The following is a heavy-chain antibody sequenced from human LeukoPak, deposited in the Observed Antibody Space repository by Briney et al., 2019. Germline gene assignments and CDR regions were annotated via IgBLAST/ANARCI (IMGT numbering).Heavy chain of an antibody. CDR2: IYYSGST. CDR1: GGSISSSTYY. V-gene: IGHV4-39*01. J-gene: IGHJ4*02. D-gene: IGHD6-6*01. Sequence: PSETLSLTCTVSGGSISSSTYYWGWLRQPPGKGLEWLGCIYYSGSTYYNPYLKSRVTITVDTSKNQFSLKLRSVTAADTAVYNCARGKEYIDYWGQGTLVTVSS. CDR3: ARGKEYIDY.